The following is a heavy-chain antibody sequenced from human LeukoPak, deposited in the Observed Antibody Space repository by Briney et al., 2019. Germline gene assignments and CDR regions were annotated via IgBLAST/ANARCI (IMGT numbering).Heavy chain of an antibody. CDR2: ISSSSSYI. V-gene: IGHV3-21*04. CDR3: TRVTSWRTGFDY. D-gene: IGHD1-1*01. CDR1: GFTFSTNP. J-gene: IGHJ4*02. Sequence: GSLRLSCAASGFTFSTNPMSWVRQAPGKGLEWVSSISSSSSYIYYADSVKGRFTISRDNAKNSLYLQMNNLTVEYTALYYCTRVTSWRTGFDYWGQGTLVTVSS.